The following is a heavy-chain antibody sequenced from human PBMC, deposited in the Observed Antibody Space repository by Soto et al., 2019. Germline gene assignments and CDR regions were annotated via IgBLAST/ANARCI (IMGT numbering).Heavy chain of an antibody. CDR2: INPNSGGT. J-gene: IGHJ6*02. D-gene: IGHD3-3*02. CDR1: GYTFTGYY. V-gene: IGHV1-2*04. CDR3: ARASFSTESPYYYDGMDV. Sequence: QVQLVQSGAEVKKPGASVKVSCKASGYTFTGYYMHWVRQAPGQGLEWMGWINPNSGGTNYAQKLQGWVTMTRDTSISTAYMELSRLRSDDTAVYYCARASFSTESPYYYDGMDVWGHGTTVTVSS.